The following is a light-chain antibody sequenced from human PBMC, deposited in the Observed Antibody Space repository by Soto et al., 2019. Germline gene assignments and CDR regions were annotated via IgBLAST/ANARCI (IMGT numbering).Light chain of an antibody. J-gene: IGLJ2*01. V-gene: IGLV1-51*01. CDR1: SSNIGNNY. CDR3: GTWDSSLSAGV. CDR2: DNN. Sequence: SVLTQPPSVSAAPGQTVTISCSGSSSNIGNNYVSWYQQLPGTAPKLLIYDNNKRPSGIPDRFSGSKSGTSATLGITGLQTGDEAYYYCGTWDSSLSAGVFGGGTKLTVL.